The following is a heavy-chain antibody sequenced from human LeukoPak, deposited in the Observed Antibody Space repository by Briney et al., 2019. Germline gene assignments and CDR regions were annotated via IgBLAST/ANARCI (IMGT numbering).Heavy chain of an antibody. CDR1: GFTFSSYA. Sequence: GGSLRLSCAASGFTFSSYAMSWVRQAPGKGLAWVSAISGSGGSTYYADSVKGRFTISRDNSKNTLYLQMNSLRAEDTAVYYCAKAGPVTYYYDSSGYFDYWGQGTLVTVSS. CDR2: ISGSGGST. J-gene: IGHJ4*02. V-gene: IGHV3-23*01. D-gene: IGHD3-22*01. CDR3: AKAGPVTYYYDSSGYFDY.